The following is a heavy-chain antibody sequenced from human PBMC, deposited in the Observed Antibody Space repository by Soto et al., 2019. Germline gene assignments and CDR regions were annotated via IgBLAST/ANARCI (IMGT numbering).Heavy chain of an antibody. CDR3: ARNGDDYGDYFDY. V-gene: IGHV4-31*03. Sequence: QVQLQESGPGLVKPSQTLSLTCTVSGGSISSGGYYWSWIRQHPGKGLEWIGYIDYSGSTNYNPSLKSRVTISVDTSKNQFSLKLSSVTAADTAVYYCARNGDDYGDYFDYWGQGTLVTVSS. D-gene: IGHD4-17*01. CDR2: IDYSGST. J-gene: IGHJ4*02. CDR1: GGSISSGGYY.